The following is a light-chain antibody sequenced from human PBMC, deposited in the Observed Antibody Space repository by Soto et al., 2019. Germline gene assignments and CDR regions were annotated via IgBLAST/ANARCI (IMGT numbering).Light chain of an antibody. V-gene: IGKV3-20*01. CDR1: QSVSSSY. CDR2: GAS. CDR3: QQYGSSPA. Sequence: EIVLTQSPGTLSLSPGERVTLSCRASQSVSSSYLAWYQQKPGQAPRLLIYGASSRATGIPDRFSGSGSGTVFTLTISRLEPEDFAVYYCQQYGSSPAFGGGTKVEIK. J-gene: IGKJ4*01.